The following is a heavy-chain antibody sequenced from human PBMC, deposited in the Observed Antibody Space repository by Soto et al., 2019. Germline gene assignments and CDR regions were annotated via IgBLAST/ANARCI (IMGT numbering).Heavy chain of an antibody. CDR2: IYYSGST. Sequence: ASETLSLTCTVSGGSISSSSYYWGWIRQPPGKGLEWIGSIYYSGSTYYNPSLKSRVTISVDTSKNQFSLKLSSVTAADTAVYYCARSQTYCSGGSCYSLYYYYYGMDVWGQGTTVTVSS. J-gene: IGHJ6*02. D-gene: IGHD2-15*01. V-gene: IGHV4-39*01. CDR3: ARSQTYCSGGSCYSLYYYYYGMDV. CDR1: GGSISSSSYY.